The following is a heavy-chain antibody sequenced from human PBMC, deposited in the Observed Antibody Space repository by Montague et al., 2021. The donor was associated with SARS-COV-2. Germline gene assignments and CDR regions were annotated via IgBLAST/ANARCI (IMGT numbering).Heavy chain of an antibody. D-gene: IGHD3-10*01. CDR2: IHHGGST. CDR1: SGSFSTYS. CDR3: ARLGDGVVPSPILGVGPYYSYYYMDV. J-gene: IGHJ6*03. Sequence: SETLSLTCAVHSGSFSTYSWNWIRQPPGKGLEWTGEIHHGGSTNYNPSLKSRVTISADTSKNQFSLKLTSVAAADTAVYYCARLGDGVVPSPILGVGPYYSYYYMDVWGKGTTVTVSS. V-gene: IGHV4-34*01.